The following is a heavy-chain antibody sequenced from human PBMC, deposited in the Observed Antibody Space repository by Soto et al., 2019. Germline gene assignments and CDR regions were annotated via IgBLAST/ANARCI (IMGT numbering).Heavy chain of an antibody. D-gene: IGHD2-2*01. CDR3: ARGKGAYCSSTSCYDDYYGMDV. V-gene: IGHV4-31*03. J-gene: IGHJ6*02. Sequence: QVQLQESGPGLVKPSQTLSLTCTVSGGSISSGGYYWSWIRQHPGKGLEWIGYIYYSGSTYYNPSLKSRVTISVDTSKNQFSLKLSSVTAADTAVYYCARGKGAYCSSTSCYDDYYGMDVWGQGTTVTVSS. CDR2: IYYSGST. CDR1: GGSISSGGYY.